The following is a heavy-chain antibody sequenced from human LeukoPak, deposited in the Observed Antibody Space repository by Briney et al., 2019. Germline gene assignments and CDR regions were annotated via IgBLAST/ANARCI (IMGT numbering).Heavy chain of an antibody. V-gene: IGHV4-59*01. CDR3: ARNTRDTAMVPDYYYYYGMDV. CDR2: SYYSGST. CDR1: GGSISSYY. J-gene: IGHJ6*02. D-gene: IGHD5-18*01. Sequence: SETLSLTCTVSGGSISSYYWSWIRQPPGKGLEWIGYSYYSGSTNYNPSLKSRVTISVDTSKNQFSLKLSSVTAADTAVYYCARNTRDTAMVPDYYYYYGMDVWGQGTTVTVSS.